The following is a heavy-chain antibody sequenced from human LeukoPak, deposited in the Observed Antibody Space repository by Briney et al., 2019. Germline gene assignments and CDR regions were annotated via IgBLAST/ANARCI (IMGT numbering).Heavy chain of an antibody. Sequence: ALVKVSCTASGYTFTSYYMHWVRQAPGQGLQWMGIINPSGGSTSYAQKFQGRVTMTRDTSTSTVYMELSSLRSEDTAVYYCARALRGFDYWGQGTLVTVSS. CDR1: GYTFTSYY. J-gene: IGHJ4*02. V-gene: IGHV1-46*01. CDR3: ARALRGFDY. CDR2: INPSGGST. D-gene: IGHD3-10*01.